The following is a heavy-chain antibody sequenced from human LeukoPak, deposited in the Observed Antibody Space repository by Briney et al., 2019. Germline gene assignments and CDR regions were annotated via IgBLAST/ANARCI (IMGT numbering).Heavy chain of an antibody. CDR3: AKDAGLHTPYYFDY. CDR2: IRYDGSNK. J-gene: IGHJ4*03. D-gene: IGHD5-24*01. CDR1: GFTFSSYG. Sequence: GGSLRLSCAASGFTFSSYGMHWVRQAPGKGLEWVAFIRYDGSNKYYADSVKGRFTISRDNSKNTLYLQMNSLRAEDTAVYYCAKDAGLHTPYYFDYWGQGTMVTVSS. V-gene: IGHV3-30*02.